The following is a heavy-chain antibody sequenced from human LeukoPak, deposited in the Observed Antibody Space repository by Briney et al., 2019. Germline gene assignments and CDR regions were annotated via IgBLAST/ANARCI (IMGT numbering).Heavy chain of an antibody. CDR2: IYHSGTT. J-gene: IGHJ3*02. D-gene: IGHD1-26*01. Sequence: SETLSLTCTVSGYSISSGYYWGWIRPPPGKGLEWIGSIYHSGTTYYNPSLQSRVTISVDTSKNQFSLKLSSVTAADTAVYYCARNSGSFGGMNSFDIWDQGTMVTVSS. CDR1: GYSISSGYY. V-gene: IGHV4-38-2*02. CDR3: ARNSGSFGGMNSFDI.